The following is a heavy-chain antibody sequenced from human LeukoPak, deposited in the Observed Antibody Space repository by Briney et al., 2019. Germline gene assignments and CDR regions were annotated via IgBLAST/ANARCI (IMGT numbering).Heavy chain of an antibody. D-gene: IGHD3-22*01. CDR1: GGSISSYY. V-gene: IGHV4-59*08. J-gene: IGHJ4*02. CDR2: IYYSGST. Sequence: PSETLSLTCTVSGGSISSYYWSWIRQPPGKGLEWIGYIYYSGSTNYNPSLKRRVTIPVDTSKNQFSLKLSSVTAADTAVYYCATSRDAYDSSGYYFDYWGQGTLVTVSS. CDR3: ATSRDAYDSSGYYFDY.